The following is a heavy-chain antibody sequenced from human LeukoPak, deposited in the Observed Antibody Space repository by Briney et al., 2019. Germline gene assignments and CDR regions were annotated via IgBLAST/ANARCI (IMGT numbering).Heavy chain of an antibody. CDR3: ASFGYSYGFGY. V-gene: IGHV4-59*08. CDR1: GGSISSYY. J-gene: IGHJ4*02. D-gene: IGHD5-18*01. CDR2: IYFSGST. Sequence: PSETLSLTCTVSGGSISSYYWSWIRQSPGKGLEWIGYIYFSGSTNYNPSLTSRVNISVDTSKNQFSLKLSSVTAADTAVYYCASFGYSYGFGYWGQGTLVTVSS.